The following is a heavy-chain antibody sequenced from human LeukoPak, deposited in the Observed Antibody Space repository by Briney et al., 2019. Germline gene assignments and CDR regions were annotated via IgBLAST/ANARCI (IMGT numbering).Heavy chain of an antibody. CDR1: VGSISSKY. CDR2: IYSSGST. J-gene: IGHJ4*02. V-gene: IGHV4-4*07. Sequence: SEALSLTCTVSVGSISSKYWSWIRQPAGRGLEWIGRIYSSGSTNYNPSHKTRVTISADTPKNQFSLKLRSVTAAYTAVYYCARVDQELWQNFDYWGQGTLVTVSS. CDR3: ARVDQELWQNFDY. D-gene: IGHD3-16*01.